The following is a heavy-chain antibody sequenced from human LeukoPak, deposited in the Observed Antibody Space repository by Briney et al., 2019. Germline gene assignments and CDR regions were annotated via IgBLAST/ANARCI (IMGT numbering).Heavy chain of an antibody. CDR2: ISAYNGNT. CDR1: GYTFTSYG. Sequence: GASVKVSCKASGYTFTSYGISWVRQAPGQGLEWMGWISAYNGNTNYAQKLQGRVTMTTDTSTSTAYMELRSLRSDDTAVYYCARAPTYYDILTGYIPFDYWGQGTLVTVSS. J-gene: IGHJ4*02. V-gene: IGHV1-18*01. CDR3: ARAPTYYDILTGYIPFDY. D-gene: IGHD3-9*01.